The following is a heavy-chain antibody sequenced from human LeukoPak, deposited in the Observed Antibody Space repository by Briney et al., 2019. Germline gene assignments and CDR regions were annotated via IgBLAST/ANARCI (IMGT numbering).Heavy chain of an antibody. CDR1: GGSFSGYY. J-gene: IGHJ5*02. CDR3: ARGAARLVGGWFDP. CDR2: INHSGST. V-gene: IGHV4-34*01. Sequence: SETLSLTCAVYGGSFSGYYWSWLRQPPGKGLEWIGEINHSGSTNYNPSLKSRVTISVDTSKNQFSLKLSSVTAADTAVYYCARGAARLVGGWFDPWGQGTLVTVSS. D-gene: IGHD6-6*01.